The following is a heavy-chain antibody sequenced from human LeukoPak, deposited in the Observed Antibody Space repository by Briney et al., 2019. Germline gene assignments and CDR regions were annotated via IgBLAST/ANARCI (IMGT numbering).Heavy chain of an antibody. J-gene: IGHJ4*02. CDR2: TYYRSKWYN. V-gene: IGHV6-1*01. CDR3: ARVLGYYSSTSCYQGGFDY. Sequence: SQTLSLTCAISGDSVSSNSAAWNWIRQSPSRGLEWLGRTYYRSKWYNDYAVSVKSRITINPDTSKNQFSLQLNSVTPEDTAVYYCARVLGYYSSTSCYQGGFDYWGQGTLVTVSS. D-gene: IGHD2-2*01. CDR1: GDSVSSNSAA.